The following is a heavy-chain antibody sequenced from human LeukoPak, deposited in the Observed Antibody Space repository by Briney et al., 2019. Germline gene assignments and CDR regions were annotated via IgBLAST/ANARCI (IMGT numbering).Heavy chain of an antibody. CDR2: ISSSGNT. D-gene: IGHD6-13*01. J-gene: IGHJ4*02. CDR1: GDSISLQY. CDR3: ARRSPIAAGDY. V-gene: IGHV4-4*09. Sequence: PSETLSLTCTVTGDSISLQYWNWIRQPPGKGLEWLGYISSSGNTNYHPSVNSRVTISRDTSKNQLSLRLKSLTAADTAVYYCARRSPIAAGDYWGQGILVTVSS.